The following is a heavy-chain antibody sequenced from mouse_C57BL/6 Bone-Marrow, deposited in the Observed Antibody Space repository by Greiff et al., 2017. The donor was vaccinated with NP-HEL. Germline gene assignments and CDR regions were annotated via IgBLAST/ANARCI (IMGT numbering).Heavy chain of an antibody. J-gene: IGHJ3*01. V-gene: IGHV14-4*01. CDR1: GFNIKDDY. D-gene: IGHD2-1*01. CDR2: IDPENGDT. Sequence: EVQLQQSGAELVRPGASVKLSCTASGFNIKDDYMHWVKQRPEQGLEWIGWIDPENGDTEYASKFQGKATITADTSSNTAYLQLSSLTSEDTAVYYCTTYVYYTVPGFAYWGQGTLVTVSA. CDR3: TTYVYYTVPGFAY.